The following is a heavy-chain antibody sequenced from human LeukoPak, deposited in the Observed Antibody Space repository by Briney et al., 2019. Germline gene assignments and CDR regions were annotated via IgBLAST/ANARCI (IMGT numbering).Heavy chain of an antibody. CDR2: INPNSGGT. D-gene: IGHD2-15*01. J-gene: IGHJ4*02. V-gene: IGHV1-2*02. Sequence: GASVKVSCKASGYTFTGYYMHRVRQAPGQGLEWIGWINPNSGGTNYAQKFQGRVTMTRDTSISTAYMELSRLRSDDTAVYYCARDPFGDCSGGSCYLNGGYFDYWGQGTLVTVSS. CDR3: ARDPFGDCSGGSCYLNGGYFDY. CDR1: GYTFTGYY.